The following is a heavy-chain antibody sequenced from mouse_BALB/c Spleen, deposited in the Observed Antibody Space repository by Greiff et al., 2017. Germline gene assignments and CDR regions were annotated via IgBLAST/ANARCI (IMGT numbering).Heavy chain of an antibody. Sequence: VQLQQSGAELVRPGALVKLSCKASGFSIKDYYMHWVKQRPEQGLEWIGWIDPENGNTIYDPKFQGKASITADTSSNTAYLQLSSLTSEDTAVYYCAPYDYDDGAWFAYWGQGTLVTVSA. J-gene: IGHJ3*01. CDR2: IDPENGNT. CDR1: GFSIKDYY. D-gene: IGHD2-4*01. V-gene: IGHV14-1*02. CDR3: APYDYDDGAWFAY.